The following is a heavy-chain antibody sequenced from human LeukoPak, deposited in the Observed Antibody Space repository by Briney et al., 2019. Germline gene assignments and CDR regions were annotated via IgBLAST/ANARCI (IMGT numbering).Heavy chain of an antibody. Sequence: TGGSLRLSCAASGFIVSSNYMSWVRQASGKGLEWVSVIYSGGSTYYADSVKGRFTISRDNAKNSLYLQMNSLRAEDTAVYYCARERQHYYWGQGTLVTVSS. CDR2: IYSGGST. D-gene: IGHD2-2*01. CDR3: ARERQHYY. V-gene: IGHV3-53*01. CDR1: GFIVSSNY. J-gene: IGHJ4*02.